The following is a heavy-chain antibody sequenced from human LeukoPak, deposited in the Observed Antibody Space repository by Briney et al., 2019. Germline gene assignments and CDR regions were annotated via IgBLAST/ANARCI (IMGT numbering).Heavy chain of an antibody. CDR2: FGAYKGNT. Sequence: ASVKVSCKASGYTFTSYGISWGRQAPGQGPEGMGWFGAYKGNTNYAQKLQGRVTMTTDTSTSTAYMELRSLRSGGTAVYYCARKGRRGFGELLGMDVWGQGTTVTVSS. CDR3: ARKGRRGFGELLGMDV. V-gene: IGHV1-18*01. J-gene: IGHJ6*02. D-gene: IGHD3-10*01. CDR1: GYTFTSYG.